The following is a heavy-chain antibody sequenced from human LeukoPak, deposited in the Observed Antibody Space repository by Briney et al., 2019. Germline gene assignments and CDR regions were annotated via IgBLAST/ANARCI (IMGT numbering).Heavy chain of an antibody. J-gene: IGHJ4*02. Sequence: GGSLRLSCAASGFTFSSYSMNWVRQAPGKGLEWVSYISSSSSTIYYADSVKGRFTISRDNAKNSLYLQMNSLRAEDTAVYYCARDPGIAAAGNHDWGQGTLVTVSS. CDR2: ISSSSSTI. V-gene: IGHV3-48*01. CDR3: ARDPGIAAAGNHD. CDR1: GFTFSSYS. D-gene: IGHD6-13*01.